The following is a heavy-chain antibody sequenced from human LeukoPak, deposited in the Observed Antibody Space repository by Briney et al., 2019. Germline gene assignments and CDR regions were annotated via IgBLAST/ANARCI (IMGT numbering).Heavy chain of an antibody. CDR2: ISSSGSTI. D-gene: IGHD2-21*02. Sequence: GGSLRLSCAASGFTFSDYYMSWIRQAPGKGLEWVSYISSSGSTIYYADSVKGRFTISRDNAKNSLHLQMNSLTAEDTAVYYCARDQAVVTAMNAFDIWGQGTMVTVSS. CDR3: ARDQAVVTAMNAFDI. J-gene: IGHJ3*02. V-gene: IGHV3-11*04. CDR1: GFTFSDYY.